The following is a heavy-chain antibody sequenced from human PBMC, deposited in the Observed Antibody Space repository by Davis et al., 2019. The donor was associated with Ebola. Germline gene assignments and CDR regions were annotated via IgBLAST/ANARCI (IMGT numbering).Heavy chain of an antibody. CDR1: GFIFSNYW. V-gene: IGHV3-7*03. CDR3: ARDFRDIAVY. D-gene: IGHD2-15*01. CDR2: IKQDGSEK. Sequence: GGSLRLSCAASGFIFSNYWMSWVRQAPGKGPEWVANIKQDGSEKYYVDSVKGRFTISRDNAKNSLYLQMNSLRAEDTAVYYCARDFRDIAVYWGQGTLVTVSS. J-gene: IGHJ4*02.